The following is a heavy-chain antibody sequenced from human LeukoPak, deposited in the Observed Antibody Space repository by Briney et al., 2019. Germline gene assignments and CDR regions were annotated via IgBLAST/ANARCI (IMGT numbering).Heavy chain of an antibody. CDR3: ARHFWTAAATDY. CDR1: GGSISSSSYY. Sequence: SETLSLTCSVSGGSISSSSYYWGWIRQPRGKGLEWIGSIYYSGSTYYNPSLKSRVTISVDTSKNQFSLKLSSVTAADTAVYYCARHFWTAAATDYWGQGTLVTVSS. V-gene: IGHV4-39*01. CDR2: IYYSGST. D-gene: IGHD6-13*01. J-gene: IGHJ4*02.